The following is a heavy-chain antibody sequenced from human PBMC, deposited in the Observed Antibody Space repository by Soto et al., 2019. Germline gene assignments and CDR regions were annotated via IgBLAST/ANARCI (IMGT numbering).Heavy chain of an antibody. D-gene: IGHD6-13*01. V-gene: IGHV3-33*01. CDR2: IWYDGSNK. Sequence: PGGSLRLSCAASGFTFSSYGMHWVRQAPGKGLEWVAVIWYDGSNKYYADSVKGRFTISRDNSKNTLYLQMNSLRAEDTAVYYCARDDWASVSSWTRGGMDVWGQGTTVTVSS. J-gene: IGHJ6*02. CDR1: GFTFSSYG. CDR3: ARDDWASVSSWTRGGMDV.